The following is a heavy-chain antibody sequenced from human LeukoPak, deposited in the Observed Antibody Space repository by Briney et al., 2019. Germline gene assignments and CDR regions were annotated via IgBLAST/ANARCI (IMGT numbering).Heavy chain of an antibody. D-gene: IGHD4-17*01. J-gene: IGHJ6*02. CDR2: ISAYNGNT. V-gene: IGHV1-18*01. CDR1: GYTFTSYG. CDR3: ARYYGDYQNYGMDV. Sequence: ASVKVSCKASGYTFTSYGISWVRQAPGQGLEWMGWISAYNGNTNYAQKFQGRVTMTRDTSTSTVYMELSSLRSEDTAVYYCARYYGDYQNYGMDVWGQGTTVTVSS.